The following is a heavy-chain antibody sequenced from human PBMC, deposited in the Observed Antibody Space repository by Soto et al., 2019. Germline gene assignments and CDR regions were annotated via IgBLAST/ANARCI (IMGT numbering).Heavy chain of an antibody. J-gene: IGHJ3*02. CDR1: GFMFSNYE. CDR3: ATIQVWVEDAFDI. D-gene: IGHD5-18*01. CDR2: ISGGGSTT. V-gene: IGHV3-48*03. Sequence: GGSLRLSCAASGFMFSNYEMNWVRQAPGKGLEWVSFISGGGSTTYYAESVKGRFTISRDNAKNSLSLQMDSLRAEDTAVYYCATIQVWVEDAFDIWGQGKLVTVSS.